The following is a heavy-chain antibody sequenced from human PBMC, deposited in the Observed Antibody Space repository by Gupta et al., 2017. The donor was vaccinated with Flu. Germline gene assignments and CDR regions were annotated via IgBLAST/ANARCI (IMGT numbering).Heavy chain of an antibody. J-gene: IGHJ4*02. CDR2: FIPIFGTA. CDR3: ARGWNSYFDY. Sequence: QVQLVQSGAEVKKPGSSVKVSCKASGGPFSDYAISWVRQAPGQGLEWMGGFIPIFGTANYAQKFQGRVTITADESTSTAYMDLTSLRSEDTAVYYCARGWNSYFDYWGQGTLVTVSS. CDR1: GGPFSDYA. D-gene: IGHD1-7*01. V-gene: IGHV1-69*01.